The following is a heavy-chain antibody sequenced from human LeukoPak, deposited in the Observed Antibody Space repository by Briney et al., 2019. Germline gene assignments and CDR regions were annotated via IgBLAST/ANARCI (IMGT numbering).Heavy chain of an antibody. V-gene: IGHV4-59*08. CDR2: IYYSGST. J-gene: IGHJ4*02. CDR1: GGSFSSYY. D-gene: IGHD3-10*01. CDR3: ARHWLDSGTPDRFDY. Sequence: SETLSLTCTVSGGSFSSYYWSWIRQPPGKGLEWIGYIYYSGSTNYNPSLKSRVTISVDTSKNQFSLKLSSVAAADTAVYYCARHWLDSGTPDRFDYWGQGTLVTVSS.